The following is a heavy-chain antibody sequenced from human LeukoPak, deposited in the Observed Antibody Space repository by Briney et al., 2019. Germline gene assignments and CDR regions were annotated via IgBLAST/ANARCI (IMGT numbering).Heavy chain of an antibody. Sequence: GESLQISCKGSGYSFTSYWIGCVRPMPGKGLEWMGIIYPGDSDTRYSPSFHGQVTISADKTISTSFLQWSRLKASDTDMYYCARHLGYSYGKVFDNWGQGTLVTVSS. CDR3: ARHLGYSYGKVFDN. V-gene: IGHV5-51*01. CDR2: IYPGDSDT. CDR1: GYSFTSYW. D-gene: IGHD5-18*01. J-gene: IGHJ4*02.